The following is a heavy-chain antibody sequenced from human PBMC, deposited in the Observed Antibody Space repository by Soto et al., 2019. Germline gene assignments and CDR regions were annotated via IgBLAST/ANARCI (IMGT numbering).Heavy chain of an antibody. CDR2: IIPIFGTS. D-gene: IGHD4-4*01. J-gene: IGHJ6*02. CDR1: GGTFSSYA. Sequence: QVQLVQSGAEVKKPRSSVKVSCKASGGTFSSYAISWVRQAPGQGLEWMGGIIPIFGTSNYAQKFQGRVTITADESTSSVNLELSSLRSEDTAVYYCWSPPISNRYYSGMDVCGQGTTVTVSS. V-gene: IGHV1-69*12. CDR3: WSPPISNRYYSGMDV.